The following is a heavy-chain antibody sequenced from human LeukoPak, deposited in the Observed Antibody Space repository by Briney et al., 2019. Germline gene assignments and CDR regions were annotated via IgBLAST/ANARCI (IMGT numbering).Heavy chain of an antibody. CDR1: GFTFDDYV. V-gene: IGHV3-9*01. Sequence: DRSLRLSCAASGFTFDDYVMHWVRQAPGKGLEWVSGITWNSDTIAYADSVKGRFTISRDNAKNSLYLQMNSLRTEDTALYYCAKTAAGTDPLFNYWGQGTLVTVSS. J-gene: IGHJ4*02. CDR3: AKTAAGTDPLFNY. CDR2: ITWNSDTI. D-gene: IGHD6-19*01.